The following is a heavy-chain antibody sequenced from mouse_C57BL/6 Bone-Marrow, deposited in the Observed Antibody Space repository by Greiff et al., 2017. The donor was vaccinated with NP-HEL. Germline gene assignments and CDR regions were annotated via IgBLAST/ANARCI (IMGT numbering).Heavy chain of an antibody. D-gene: IGHD2-5*01. CDR1: GFTFTDYY. V-gene: IGHV7-3*01. Sequence: EVMLVESGGGLVQPGGSLSLSCAASGFTFTDYYMSWVRQPPGKALEWLGFIRNKANGYTTEYSASVKGRFTISRDNSQSILYLQMNALRAEDSATYYCATFPSNYDAMDYWGQGTSVTVSS. CDR3: ATFPSNYDAMDY. J-gene: IGHJ4*01. CDR2: IRNKANGYTT.